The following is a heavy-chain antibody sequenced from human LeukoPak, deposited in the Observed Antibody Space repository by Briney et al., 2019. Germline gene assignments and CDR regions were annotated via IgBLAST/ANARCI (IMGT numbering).Heavy chain of an antibody. CDR3: ARAGQAGYCSGGSCYGAGWFDP. D-gene: IGHD2-15*01. Sequence: SETLSLTCTVSGGSISSYYWSWIRQPPGKGLEWIGYIYYSGSTNYNPSLKSRVTISVDTSKNQFSLKLSSVTAADTAVYYCARAGQAGYCSGGSCYGAGWFDPWGQGSLVTVSS. CDR1: GGSISSYY. J-gene: IGHJ5*02. V-gene: IGHV4-59*01. CDR2: IYYSGST.